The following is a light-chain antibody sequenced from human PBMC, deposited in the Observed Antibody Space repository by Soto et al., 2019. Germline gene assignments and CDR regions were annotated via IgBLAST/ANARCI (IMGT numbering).Light chain of an antibody. CDR1: SGHSTYA. J-gene: IGLJ2*01. V-gene: IGLV4-69*01. CDR2: LNSDGSH. Sequence: QLVLTQSPSASASLGASVKLTCTLSSGHSTYAIAWHQQQPEKGPRYLMKLNSDGSHNKGDGIPDRFSGSSSGAERHLTISGLQSEDEADYYCQTWGTAIHDVVFGGGTKLTVL. CDR3: QTWGTAIHDVV.